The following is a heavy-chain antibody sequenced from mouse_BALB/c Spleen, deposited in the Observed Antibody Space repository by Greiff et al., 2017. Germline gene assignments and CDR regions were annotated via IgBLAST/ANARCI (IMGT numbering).Heavy chain of an antibody. D-gene: IGHD2-4*01. Sequence: EVKLVESGGGLVQPGGSLKLSCAASGFTFSSYGMSWVRQTPDKRLELVATINSNGGSTYYPDSVKGRFTISRDNARNILYLQMSSLRSEDTAMYYCARDRGDYDGNYYAMDYWGQGTSVTVSS. J-gene: IGHJ4*01. CDR3: ARDRGDYDGNYYAMDY. CDR2: INSNGGST. V-gene: IGHV5-6-3*01. CDR1: GFTFSSYG.